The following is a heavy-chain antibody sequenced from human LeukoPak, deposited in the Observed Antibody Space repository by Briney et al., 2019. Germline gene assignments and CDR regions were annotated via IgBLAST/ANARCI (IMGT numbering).Heavy chain of an antibody. J-gene: IGHJ5*01. V-gene: IGHV4-59*01. CDR3: ARDRTGNNWFDP. CDR1: GGSISNDY. D-gene: IGHD1-1*01. Sequence: SETLSLSCNVFGGSISNDYWSWIRLPPGKGREWIGYIHYSGSANYNPSLSNRVSISVDTSKNQFSLRLSSVTAADTAVYYCARDRTGNNWFDPWGQGTLVTVSS. CDR2: IHYSGSA.